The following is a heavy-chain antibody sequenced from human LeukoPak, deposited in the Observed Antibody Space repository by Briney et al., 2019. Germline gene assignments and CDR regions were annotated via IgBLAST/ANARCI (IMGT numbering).Heavy chain of an antibody. Sequence: GASVKVSCKASGYTFTSYGISWVRQAPGQGLEWMGWISAYNGNTNYAQKLQGRVTMTTDTSTSTAYMELRSLRSDDTAVYYCARGTHYDFWSGYPAMHYGMDVWGQGTTVTVSS. J-gene: IGHJ6*02. V-gene: IGHV1-18*01. D-gene: IGHD3-3*01. CDR3: ARGTHYDFWSGYPAMHYGMDV. CDR2: ISAYNGNT. CDR1: GYTFTSYG.